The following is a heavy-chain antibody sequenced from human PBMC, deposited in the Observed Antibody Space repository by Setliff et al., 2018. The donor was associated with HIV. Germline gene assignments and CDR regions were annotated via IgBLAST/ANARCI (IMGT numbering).Heavy chain of an antibody. Sequence: ASVKVSCKASGYTFTSYYMHWVRRAPGQGLEWMGIINPSGGGTTYARKFQGRVTVTRDTSTTTVYMELSSLKAEDTAVYYCARVLRGGYFGGGADVWGKGTTVTVSS. D-gene: IGHD1-26*01. CDR3: ARVLRGGYFGGGADV. V-gene: IGHV1-46*01. J-gene: IGHJ6*04. CDR2: INPSGGGT. CDR1: GYTFTSYY.